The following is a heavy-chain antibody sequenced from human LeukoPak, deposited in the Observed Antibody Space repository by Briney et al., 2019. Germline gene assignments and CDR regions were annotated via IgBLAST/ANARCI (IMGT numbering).Heavy chain of an antibody. CDR3: ARGTGWYVHNALEI. CDR2: IYYSGST. Sequence: PSETLSLTCTVSGGSISSSSYYWGWIRQPPGKGLEWIGSIYYSGSTYYNPSLKSRVTISVDTSKNQFSLKLSSVTAADTAVYYCARGTGWYVHNALEIWGQGTMVTASS. CDR1: GGSISSSSYY. J-gene: IGHJ3*02. V-gene: IGHV4-39*07. D-gene: IGHD6-19*01.